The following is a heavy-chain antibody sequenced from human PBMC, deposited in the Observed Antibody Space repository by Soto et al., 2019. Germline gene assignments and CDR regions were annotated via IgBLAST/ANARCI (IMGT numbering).Heavy chain of an antibody. CDR2: IIPIFGTA. CDR1: GCTFSSYA. J-gene: IGHJ4*02. Sequence: SVKVSCKASGCTFSSYAISWVRQAPGQGLEWMGGIIPIFGTANYAQKFQGRVTITADESTSTAYMELSRLRSEDTAVYYCAIGSPTIFGVVTQAPFDYWGQGTLVTVSS. CDR3: AIGSPTIFGVVTQAPFDY. D-gene: IGHD3-3*01. V-gene: IGHV1-69*13.